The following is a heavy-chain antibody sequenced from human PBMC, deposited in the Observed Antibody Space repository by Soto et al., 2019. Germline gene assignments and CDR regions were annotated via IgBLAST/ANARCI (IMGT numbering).Heavy chain of an antibody. CDR3: ARDPAFRDSSGWYGYDYYMDV. CDR2: ISSSSSTI. V-gene: IGHV3-48*01. J-gene: IGHJ6*03. Sequence: EVQLVESGGGLVQPGGSLRLSCAASGFTFSSYSMNWVRQAPGKGLEWVSYISSSSSTIYYADSVKGRFTISRDNAKNSLYLQMNSLRAEDTAVYYCARDPAFRDSSGWYGYDYYMDVWGKGTTVTVSS. CDR1: GFTFSSYS. D-gene: IGHD6-19*01.